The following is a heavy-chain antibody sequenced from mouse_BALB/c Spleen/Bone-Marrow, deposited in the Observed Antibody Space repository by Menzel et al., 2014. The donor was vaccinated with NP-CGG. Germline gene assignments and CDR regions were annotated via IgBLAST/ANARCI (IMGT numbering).Heavy chain of an antibody. CDR2: ISSGGSYT. V-gene: IGHV5-9-1*01. CDR3: ARVITWYFDV. CDR1: GFTFSSYA. D-gene: IGHD2-4*01. J-gene: IGHJ1*01. Sequence: EVKLVESGGGLVKPGGSLKLSCAASGFTFSSYAMSWVRQTPEKRLEWVATISSGGSYTYYPDSVKGRFTISRDNAKNTLYLRMSSLRSEDTAMYYCARVITWYFDVWGAGTTVTVSS.